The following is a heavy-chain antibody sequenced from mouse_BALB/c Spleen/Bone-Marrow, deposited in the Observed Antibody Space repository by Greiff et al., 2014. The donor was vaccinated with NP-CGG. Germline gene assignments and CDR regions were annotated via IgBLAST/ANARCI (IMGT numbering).Heavy chain of an antibody. CDR3: ARGGPFAY. CDR1: GYTFTSYT. Sequence: VHLVESGAELARPGASVKVSCKASGYTFTSYTIHWVKQRPGQGLEWIGYINPSSGYTNYNQKFKDKATLTADKSSSTAYMQLSSLTSEDSAVYYCARGGPFAYWGQGTLVTVSA. J-gene: IGHJ3*01. D-gene: IGHD3-3*01. V-gene: IGHV1-4*01. CDR2: INPSSGYT.